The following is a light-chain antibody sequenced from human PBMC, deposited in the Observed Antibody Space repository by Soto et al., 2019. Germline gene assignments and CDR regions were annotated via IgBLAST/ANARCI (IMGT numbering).Light chain of an antibody. CDR3: QQYNVYSWT. J-gene: IGKJ1*01. V-gene: IGKV1-5*03. CDR2: KAS. Sequence: DIQMTQSPSTLSASIGDRVTITCRASQSISDWLAWHRQKPGKAPKLLIYKASSLEKGVPARFGGSGSGTEFTLTISSLQPDDFATYYCQQYNVYSWTFGQGTKVDIK. CDR1: QSISDW.